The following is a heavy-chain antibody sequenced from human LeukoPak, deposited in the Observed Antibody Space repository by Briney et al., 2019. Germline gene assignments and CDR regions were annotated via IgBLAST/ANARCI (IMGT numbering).Heavy chain of an antibody. V-gene: IGHV3-15*01. Sequence: GGSLRLSCAASGFTFSNAWMSWVRQAPGKGLEWVGCIKSKTDGGTTDYAAPVKGRFTISRDDSKNTLYLQMNSLKTEDTAVYYCTTVPLRYFDWLAYFGYWGQGTLVTVSS. CDR1: GFTFSNAW. D-gene: IGHD3-9*01. CDR3: TTVPLRYFDWLAYFGY. CDR2: IKSKTDGGTT. J-gene: IGHJ4*02.